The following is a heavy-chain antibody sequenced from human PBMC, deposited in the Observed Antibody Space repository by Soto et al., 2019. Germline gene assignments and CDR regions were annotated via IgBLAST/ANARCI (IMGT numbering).Heavy chain of an antibody. CDR3: ARAPMVRGVLTTYNDY. J-gene: IGHJ4*02. Sequence: LSLTCTVSGGSISSGDYYWSWIRQPPGKGLEWIGYIYYSGSTYYNPSLKSRVTISVDTSKNQFSLKLSSVTAADTAVYYCARAPMVRGVLTTYNDYWGQGTLVTVSS. D-gene: IGHD3-10*01. CDR2: IYYSGST. V-gene: IGHV4-30-4*01. CDR1: GGSISSGDYY.